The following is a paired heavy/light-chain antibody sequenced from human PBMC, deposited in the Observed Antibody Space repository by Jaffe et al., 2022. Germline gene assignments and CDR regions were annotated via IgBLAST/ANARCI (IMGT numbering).Heavy chain of an antibody. D-gene: IGHD6-19*01. CDR3: ATLPSYSSGWSRHPPRDYYYMDV. CDR1: GFTFSSYW. J-gene: IGHJ6*03. Sequence: EVQLVESGGGLVQPGGSLRLSCAASGFTFSSYWMSWVRQAPGKGLEWVANIKQDGSEKYYVDSVKGRFTISRDNAKNSLYLQMNSLRAEDTAVYYCATLPSYSSGWSRHPPRDYYYMDVWGKGTTVTVSS. V-gene: IGHV3-7*01. CDR2: IKQDGSEK.
Light chain of an antibody. V-gene: IGLV1-40*01. CDR3: QSYDSSLSGCVV. J-gene: IGLJ2*01. CDR2: GNS. CDR1: SSNIGAGYD. Sequence: QSVLTQPPSVSGAPGQRVTISCTGSSSNIGAGYDVHWYQQLPGTAPKLLIYGNSNRPSGVPDRFSGSKSGTSASLAITGLQAEDEADYYCQSYDSSLSGCVVFGGGTKLTVL.